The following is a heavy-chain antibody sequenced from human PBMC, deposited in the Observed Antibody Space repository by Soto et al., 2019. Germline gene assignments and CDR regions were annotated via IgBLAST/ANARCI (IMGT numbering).Heavy chain of an antibody. Sequence: SETLSLTCAVYGGSFSGYYWGWIRQPPGKGLEWIGEINHSGSTNYNPSLKSRVTISVDTSKNQFSLKLSSVTAADTAVYYCARGGIAVAGKKDYWGQGTLVTVSS. CDR2: INHSGST. D-gene: IGHD6-19*01. CDR1: GGSFSGYY. V-gene: IGHV4-34*01. CDR3: ARGGIAVAGKKDY. J-gene: IGHJ4*02.